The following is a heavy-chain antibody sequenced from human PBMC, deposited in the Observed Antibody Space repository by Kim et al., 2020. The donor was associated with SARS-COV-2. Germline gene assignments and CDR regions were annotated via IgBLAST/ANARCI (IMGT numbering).Heavy chain of an antibody. CDR3: ARGWFGEIYGMDV. Sequence: YADSVKGRFTISRDNTKNTLYLQMNSLRAEDTAVYYCARGWFGEIYGMDVWGQGTTVTVSS. V-gene: IGHV3-66*01. D-gene: IGHD3-10*01. J-gene: IGHJ6*02.